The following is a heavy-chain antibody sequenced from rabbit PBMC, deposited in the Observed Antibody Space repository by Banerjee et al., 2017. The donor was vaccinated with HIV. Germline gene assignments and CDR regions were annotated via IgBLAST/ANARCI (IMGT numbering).Heavy chain of an antibody. CDR2: IYAGKGSS. Sequence: QEQLEESGGDLVKPEGSLTLTCKASEFFFSFSNWICWVRQAPGKGLEWIGRIYAGKGSSDYANWVNGRFTISSDSAQNTVDLQMNSLTAADTATYFCARIDPRYYSSDWDYFNLWGPGTLVTVS. CDR1: EFFFSFSNW. CDR3: ARIDPRYYSSDWDYFNL. D-gene: IGHD4-1*01. V-gene: IGHV1S45*01. J-gene: IGHJ4*01.